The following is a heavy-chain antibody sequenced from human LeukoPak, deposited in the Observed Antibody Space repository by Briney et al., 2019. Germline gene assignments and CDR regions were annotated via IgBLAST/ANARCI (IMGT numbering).Heavy chain of an antibody. D-gene: IGHD6-19*01. CDR3: ARDSSGWYYFDY. CDR2: IYYSGST. V-gene: IGHV4-59*01. Sequence: SETLSLTCTVSGGSISSYYWSWIRQPPGKGLEWIGYIYYSGSTNYNPSLKSRVTISLDTSKNQFSLRLSSVTAADTAVYYCARDSSGWYYFDYWGQGTLVIVSS. J-gene: IGHJ4*02. CDR1: GGSISSYY.